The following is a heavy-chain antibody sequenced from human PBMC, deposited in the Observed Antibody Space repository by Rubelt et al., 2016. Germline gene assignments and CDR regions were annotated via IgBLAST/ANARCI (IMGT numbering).Heavy chain of an antibody. J-gene: IGHJ4*02. CDR1: GFTFSSYD. CDR2: ISSSGSTI. V-gene: IGHV3-48*03. D-gene: IGHD3-3*01. Sequence: EVQLVESGGGLVQPGGSLRLSCAASGFTFSSYDMNWVRQAPGKGLEWVSYISSSGSTIKYADSVKGRFTISRDNAKNSLYLQMNSLGAEDTAVYYCARGIWKFDYWGQGTLVTVSS. CDR3: ARGIWKFDY.